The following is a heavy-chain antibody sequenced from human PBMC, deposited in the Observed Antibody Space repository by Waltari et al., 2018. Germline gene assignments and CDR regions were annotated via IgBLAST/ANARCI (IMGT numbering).Heavy chain of an antibody. J-gene: IGHJ3*02. CDR3: ARDQWFAFDI. CDR2: IMTDGSEE. Sequence: EVQLVESGGGLVQPGGSLRLPCAASGFTLSRDWMGWVRQAPGKGPEWVANIMTDGSEEYYVDSVRGRFTISRDNAKNSLYLQMNSLRPEDTAVYYCARDQWFAFDIWGHGTMVTVSS. V-gene: IGHV3-7*01. D-gene: IGHD3-22*01. CDR1: GFTLSRDW.